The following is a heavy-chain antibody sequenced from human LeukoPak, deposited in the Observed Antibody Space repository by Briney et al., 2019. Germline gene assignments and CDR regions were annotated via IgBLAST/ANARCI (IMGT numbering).Heavy chain of an antibody. D-gene: IGHD6-19*01. CDR2: IYYSGST. CDR1: GGSFSGYY. CDR3: ARAGAVAGIDY. V-gene: IGHV4-59*01. J-gene: IGHJ4*02. Sequence: SETLSLTCAVYGGSFSGYYWSWIRQPPGKGLEWIGYIYYSGSTNYNPSLKSRVTISVDTSKNQFSLKLSSVTAADTAVYYCARAGAVAGIDYWGQGTLVTVSS.